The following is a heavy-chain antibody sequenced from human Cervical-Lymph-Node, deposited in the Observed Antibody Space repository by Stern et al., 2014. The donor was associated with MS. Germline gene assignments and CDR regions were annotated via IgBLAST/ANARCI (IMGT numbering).Heavy chain of an antibody. CDR1: GFTFSTYG. J-gene: IGHJ5*02. V-gene: IGHV3-33*01. CDR3: ARDLRGSLDP. D-gene: IGHD3-10*01. CDR2: IWYDGSKK. Sequence: VQLLESGGGVVQTGRSLRLSCAASGFTFSTYGIHWVRQAPGKGLEWVAVIWYDGSKKYYADSVKGRFNIARDNYKNTVYLQMNSLRAEDTAVYYCARDLRGSLDPWGQGTLVTVSS.